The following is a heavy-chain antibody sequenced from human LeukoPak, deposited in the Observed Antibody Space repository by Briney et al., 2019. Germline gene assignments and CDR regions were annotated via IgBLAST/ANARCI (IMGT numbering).Heavy chain of an antibody. Sequence: SETLSLTCTVSGGSISSYYWSWIRQPPGKGLEWIGSIYYSGTTYYNPSLKSRVTISMDTSKNQFSLKLSSVTAADTALYYCARDDSGNWYPNWFDPWGQGTLVTVSS. D-gene: IGHD6-13*01. CDR2: IYYSGTT. V-gene: IGHV4-39*07. J-gene: IGHJ5*02. CDR1: GGSISSYY. CDR3: ARDDSGNWYPNWFDP.